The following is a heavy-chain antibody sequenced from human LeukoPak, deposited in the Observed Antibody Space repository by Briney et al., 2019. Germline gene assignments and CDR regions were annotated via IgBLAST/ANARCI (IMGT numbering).Heavy chain of an antibody. CDR3: VRDLYYYDSSGYHDY. CDR2: ISSSSSYI. V-gene: IGHV3-21*01. D-gene: IGHD3-22*01. Sequence: GGSLRLSCAASGFTFSSYSMNWVRQAPGMGLEWVSSISSSSSYIYYADSVKGRFTISRDNAKNSLYLQMNSLRAEDTAVYYCVRDLYYYDSSGYHDYWGQGTLVTVSS. CDR1: GFTFSSYS. J-gene: IGHJ4*02.